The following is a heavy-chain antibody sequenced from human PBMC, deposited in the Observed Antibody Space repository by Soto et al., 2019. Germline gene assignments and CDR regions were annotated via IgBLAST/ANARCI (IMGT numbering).Heavy chain of an antibody. CDR2: IYYSGST. Sequence: SETLSLTCTVSGGSISSGGYYWSWIRQHPGKGLEWIGYIYYSGSTYSNPSLKSRVTISVDTSKNQFSLKLSSVTAADTAVYYCARDKRITIFGVVIEGDPTDYYGMDFWGQGTTVTVSS. J-gene: IGHJ6*02. CDR3: ARDKRITIFGVVIEGDPTDYYGMDF. D-gene: IGHD3-3*01. V-gene: IGHV4-30-4*08. CDR1: GGSISSGGYY.